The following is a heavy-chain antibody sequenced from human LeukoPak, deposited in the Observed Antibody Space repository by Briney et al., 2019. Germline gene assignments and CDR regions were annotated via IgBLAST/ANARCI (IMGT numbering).Heavy chain of an antibody. CDR1: GFTFSSYA. Sequence: GGSLRLSCAASGFTFSSYAMSWVRQAPGKGLEWVSAISGSGGSTYYADPVKGRFTISRDNSKNTLYLQMNSLRAEDTAVYYCAKGLGLRQQLVPYDYWGQGTLVTVSS. D-gene: IGHD6-13*01. J-gene: IGHJ4*02. V-gene: IGHV3-23*01. CDR3: AKGLGLRQQLVPYDY. CDR2: ISGSGGST.